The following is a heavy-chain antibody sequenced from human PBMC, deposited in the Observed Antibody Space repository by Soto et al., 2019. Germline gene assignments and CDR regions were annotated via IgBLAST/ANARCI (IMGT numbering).Heavy chain of an antibody. CDR3: ARATRVGATIGAFDT. J-gene: IGHJ3*02. CDR1: GFTVSSNY. V-gene: IGHV3-66*01. Sequence: EVQLVESGGGLVQPGGSLRLSCAASGFTVSSNYMSWVRQAPGKGLEWVSVIYSGGSTYYADSVKGRFTISRDNSKNTLYLKMNSLRAEDTAVYYCARATRVGATIGAFDTWAEGTMVTVSS. D-gene: IGHD1-26*01. CDR2: IYSGGST.